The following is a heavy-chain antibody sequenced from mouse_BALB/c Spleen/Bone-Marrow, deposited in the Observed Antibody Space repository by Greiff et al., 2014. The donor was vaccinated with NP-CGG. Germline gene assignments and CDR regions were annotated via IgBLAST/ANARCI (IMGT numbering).Heavy chain of an antibody. D-gene: IGHD2-14*01. Sequence: EVKVMESGGGLVKPGGSLKLSCAASGFTFSDYYMYWVRQTPEKRLEWVATISDGGSYTYYPDSVKGRFTISRDIAKNNLYLQMSSLKSEDTAMYYCARDRGVQGYAMDYWGQGTSVIVSS. V-gene: IGHV5-4*02. CDR2: ISDGGSYT. J-gene: IGHJ4*01. CDR3: ARDRGVQGYAMDY. CDR1: GFTFSDYY.